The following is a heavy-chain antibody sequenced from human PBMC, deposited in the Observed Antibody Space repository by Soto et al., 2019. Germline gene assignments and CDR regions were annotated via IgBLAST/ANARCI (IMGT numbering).Heavy chain of an antibody. CDR3: ARRPSGLRYYYDSSGYYWSDP. J-gene: IGHJ5*02. V-gene: IGHV4-39*01. CDR1: GGSISSSSYY. CDR2: IYYSGST. D-gene: IGHD3-22*01. Sequence: SETLSLTCTVSGGSISSSSYYWGWIRQPPGKGLEWIGSIYYSGSTYYNPSLKSRVTISVDTSKNQFSLKLSSVTAADTAVYYCARRPSGLRYYYDSSGYYWSDPRGQGTLVTVSS.